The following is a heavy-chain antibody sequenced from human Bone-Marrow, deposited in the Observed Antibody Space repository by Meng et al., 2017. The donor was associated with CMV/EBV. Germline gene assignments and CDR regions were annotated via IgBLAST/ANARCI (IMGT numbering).Heavy chain of an antibody. CDR3: ARSGAPWGIAVAGTYWFDP. Sequence: ASVKVSCKASGYTFTSYDINWVRQATGQGLEWMGWMNPNSGNTGYAQKFQGRVTMTRNTSISTAYMELSSLRSEDTAVYYCARSGAPWGIAVAGTYWFDPWGQGTLVTFSS. CDR1: GYTFTSYD. J-gene: IGHJ5*02. V-gene: IGHV1-8*01. CDR2: MNPNSGNT. D-gene: IGHD6-19*01.